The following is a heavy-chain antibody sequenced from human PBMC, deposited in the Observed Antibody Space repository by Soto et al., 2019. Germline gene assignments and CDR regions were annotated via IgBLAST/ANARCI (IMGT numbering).Heavy chain of an antibody. CDR2: ISSSGTGI. CDR1: GFTFSDYY. J-gene: IGHJ3*02. CDR3: ARAYSDAFDI. Sequence: PGGSLRLSCAASGFTFSDYYMTWIRQAPGKGLEWVSYISSSGTGIYYPDSMKGRLTISRDNAKNSLYLQMSSLRAEDTALYYCARAYSDAFDIWGQGTMVTVSS. V-gene: IGHV3-11*01. D-gene: IGHD2-15*01.